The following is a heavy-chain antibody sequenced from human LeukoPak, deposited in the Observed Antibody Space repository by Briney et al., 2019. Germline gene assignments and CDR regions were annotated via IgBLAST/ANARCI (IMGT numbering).Heavy chain of an antibody. Sequence: PSETLFLTCTVSGGSISTYYWSWVRQAPGKGLEWIGYVYYSGSTNYNPSLKSRVTISVDTSDNQFSLKLSSVTAADTAVYYCARDEVVVVTAISSNWFDPWGQGTLVTVSS. CDR1: GGSISTYY. V-gene: IGHV4-59*12. CDR2: VYYSGST. CDR3: ARDEVVVVTAISSNWFDP. J-gene: IGHJ5*02. D-gene: IGHD2-21*02.